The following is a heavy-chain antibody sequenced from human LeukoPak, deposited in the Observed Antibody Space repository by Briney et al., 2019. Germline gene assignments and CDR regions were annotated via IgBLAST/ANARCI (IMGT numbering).Heavy chain of an antibody. D-gene: IGHD5-12*01. CDR2: ISYDGSNK. CDR1: GFTFSSYG. V-gene: IGHV3-30*18. CDR3: ANSRYGGYPFDY. Sequence: GGSLRLSCAASGFTFSSYGMHWVRQAPGKGLEWVAVISYDGSNKYYADSVKGRFTISRDNSKNTLYLQMNGLRAEDTAVYYCANSRYGGYPFDYWGQGTLVTVSS. J-gene: IGHJ4*02.